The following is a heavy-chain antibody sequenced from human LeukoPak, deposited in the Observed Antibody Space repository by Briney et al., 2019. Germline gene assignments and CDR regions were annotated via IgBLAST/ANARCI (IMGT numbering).Heavy chain of an antibody. D-gene: IGHD1-14*01. J-gene: IGHJ4*02. CDR2: VSGDSSFI. CDR1: GVTFSSYS. V-gene: IGHV3-21*01. Sequence: GGSLRLSCATSGVTFSSYSMNWVRQAPGKGLEWVSSVSGDSSFIYYADSVKGRFTISRDNAKNSLYLQMDCLRAEDTAVYYCARFASTGLFFDYWGQGTLVTVSS. CDR3: ARFASTGLFFDY.